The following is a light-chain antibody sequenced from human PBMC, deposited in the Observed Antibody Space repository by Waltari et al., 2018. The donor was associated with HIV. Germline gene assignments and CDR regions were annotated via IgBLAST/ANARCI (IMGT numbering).Light chain of an antibody. J-gene: IGKJ2*01. Sequence: IQMTQSPSSLSASVGDRVTITCRASQSISNYLNWYQQRPGMGPKLLIYSASGLQSGVPSKFSGSGSGTDFALTISSLQLEDFATYYCQQGYSTPYTFGQGTKLEI. V-gene: IGKV1-39*01. CDR2: SAS. CDR3: QQGYSTPYT. CDR1: QSISNY.